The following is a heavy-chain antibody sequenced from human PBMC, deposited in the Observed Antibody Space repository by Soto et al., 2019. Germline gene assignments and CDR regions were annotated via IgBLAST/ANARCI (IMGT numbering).Heavy chain of an antibody. CDR3: ARGTLIGSSTRNWFDP. J-gene: IGHJ5*02. V-gene: IGHV4-4*02. Sequence: QVHLEESGPGLVRPSGTLALICNVSGIPISSYDWWTWVRQTPGKGMEWIGEIYHNGRTNYNPSLKCRVSLSVDKSKNQFSLNLQSLTAADTAVYYCARGTLIGSSTRNWFDPWGPGTQVTVSS. CDR2: IYHNGRT. CDR1: GIPISSYDW. D-gene: IGHD3-10*01.